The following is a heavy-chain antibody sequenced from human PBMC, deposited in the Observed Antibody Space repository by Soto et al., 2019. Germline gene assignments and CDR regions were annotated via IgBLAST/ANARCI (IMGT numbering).Heavy chain of an antibody. V-gene: IGHV1-3*04. J-gene: IGHJ3*02. CDR2: INSDNDDT. Sequence: ASVKVSCKASGYTFTNNAMHWVRQAPGQRLEWMGWINSDNDDTKYSQKFQGRVTITRDTSASTAYMELSSLRSEDTAIYFCARDHCFAGSCAADAFDMWGQGTMVT. D-gene: IGHD2-15*01. CDR1: GYTFTNNA. CDR3: ARDHCFAGSCAADAFDM.